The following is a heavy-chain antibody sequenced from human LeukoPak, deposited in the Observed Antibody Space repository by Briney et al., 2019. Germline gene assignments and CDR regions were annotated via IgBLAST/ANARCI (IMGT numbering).Heavy chain of an antibody. CDR2: INPSGGST. J-gene: IGHJ6*03. CDR3: ARDTATTRTIYYYYYYMDV. V-gene: IGHV1-46*01. Sequence: ASVKVSCKASGYTFTSYYMHWVRQAPGQGLEWMGIINPSGGSTSYAQKFQGRVTMTRDMSTSTVYMELSSLRSEDTAVYYCARDTATTRTIYYYYYYMDVWGKGTTVTVSS. CDR1: GYTFTSYY. D-gene: IGHD1-7*01.